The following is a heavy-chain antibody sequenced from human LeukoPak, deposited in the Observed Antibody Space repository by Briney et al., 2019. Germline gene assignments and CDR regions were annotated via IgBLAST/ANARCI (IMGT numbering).Heavy chain of an antibody. J-gene: IGHJ4*02. CDR1: GDTFSTYT. D-gene: IGHD3-9*01. Sequence: SVKVSCKASGDTFSTYTTNWVRQAPGQGLEWMGRIIPILDITTYAQKFQGRLTITADKSTTTVYMELNSLRSEDTAMYFCSRNRYFDIMGDHRRGGDWGQGTLVTVSS. CDR2: IIPILDIT. CDR3: SRNRYFDIMGDHRRGGD. V-gene: IGHV1-69*02.